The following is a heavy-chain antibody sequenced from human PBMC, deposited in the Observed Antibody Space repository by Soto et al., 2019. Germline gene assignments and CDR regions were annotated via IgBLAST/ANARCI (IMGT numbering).Heavy chain of an antibody. CDR1: GGSISSGGYY. CDR3: ARDPYSSRWYWFDP. V-gene: IGHV4-31*03. J-gene: IGHJ5*02. Sequence: SETLSLTCTVSGGSISSGGYYWSWIRQHPGKGLEWIGYIYYSGSTYYNPSLKSRVTISVDTSKNQFSLKLSSVTAAVTAVYYCARDPYSSRWYWFDPWGQGTLVTVSS. CDR2: IYYSGST. D-gene: IGHD6-13*01.